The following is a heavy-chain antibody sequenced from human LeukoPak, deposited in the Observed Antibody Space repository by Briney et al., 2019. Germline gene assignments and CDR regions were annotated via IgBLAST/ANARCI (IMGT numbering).Heavy chain of an antibody. J-gene: IGHJ4*02. CDR3: ARRPYGGNSRYYFDY. CDR1: GGSFSGYY. D-gene: IGHD4-23*01. V-gene: IGHV4-34*01. CDR2: INHSGST. Sequence: SETLSLTCAVYGGSFSGYYWSWIRQPPGKGLEWIGEINHSGSTNYNPSLKSRVTISVDTSKNQFSLKLSSVTAADTAVYYCARRPYGGNSRYYFDYWGPGTLVTVSS.